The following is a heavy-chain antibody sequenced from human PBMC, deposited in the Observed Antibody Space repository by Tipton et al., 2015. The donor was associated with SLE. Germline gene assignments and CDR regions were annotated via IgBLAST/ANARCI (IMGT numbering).Heavy chain of an antibody. D-gene: IGHD7-27*01. J-gene: IGHJ4*02. CDR2: IKHSGST. CDR1: GGSFSGYY. Sequence: TLSLTCAVYGGSFSGYYWSWIRQPPGKGLEWIGEIKHSGSTNYKPPLKSRVNISVDTSKNQFSLKLNSVTAADTAVYYCARGSGNWGIDYWGQGTLVTVSS. CDR3: ARGSGNWGIDY. V-gene: IGHV4-34*01.